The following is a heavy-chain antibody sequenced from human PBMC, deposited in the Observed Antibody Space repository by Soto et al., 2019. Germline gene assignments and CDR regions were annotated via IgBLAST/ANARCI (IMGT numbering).Heavy chain of an antibody. CDR2: IIPILGIA. CDR1: GGTFSSYT. D-gene: IGHD1-1*01. J-gene: IGHJ3*02. Sequence: QVQLVQSGAEVKKPGSSVKVSCKASGGTFSSYTISWVRQAPEQGLEWMGRIIPILGIANYAQKFQGRVTITADKSTSTAYMELSSLRSEDTAVCYCARDPVQLEREPFDIWGQGTMVTVSS. V-gene: IGHV1-69*08. CDR3: ARDPVQLEREPFDI.